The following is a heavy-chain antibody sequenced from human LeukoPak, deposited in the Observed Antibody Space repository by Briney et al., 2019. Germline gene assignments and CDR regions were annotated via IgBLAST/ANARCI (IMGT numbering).Heavy chain of an antibody. Sequence: GGSLRLSCAASGFTLSSYSMNWVRQAPGKGLEWVSSISSSSSYIYYADSVKGRFTISRDNAKNSLYLQMNSLRAEDTAVYYCARVGYIAAVHDSNPWGQGTLVTVSS. CDR3: ARVGYIAAVHDSNP. CDR1: GFTLSSYS. J-gene: IGHJ4*02. V-gene: IGHV3-21*01. CDR2: ISSSSSYI. D-gene: IGHD6-13*01.